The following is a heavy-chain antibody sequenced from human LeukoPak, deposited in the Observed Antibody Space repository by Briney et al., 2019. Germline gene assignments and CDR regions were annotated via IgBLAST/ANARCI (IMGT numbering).Heavy chain of an antibody. J-gene: IGHJ4*02. V-gene: IGHV3-48*03. Sequence: GGSLRLSCAASGFTFSSYEMNWVRQAPGKGLEWVSYISSSGSTIYYADSVKGRFTISRDNAKNPLYLQMNSLRAEDTAVYYCARDSRYYGSGSYLLSDYWGQGTLVTVSS. CDR1: GFTFSSYE. CDR2: ISSSGSTI. D-gene: IGHD3-10*01. CDR3: ARDSRYYGSGSYLLSDY.